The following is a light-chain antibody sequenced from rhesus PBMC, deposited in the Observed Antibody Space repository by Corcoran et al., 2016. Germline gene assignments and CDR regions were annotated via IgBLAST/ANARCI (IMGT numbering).Light chain of an antibody. V-gene: IGKV1-19*01. Sequence: DIQMTQSPSSLSASVGDKVTITCHASKGISSWLAWYQQQPGKATKPLISPASNLPSGVPLRFSGRGSGTDYTLTSSSLQPEDFATYYCQQYDDFPFTFGPGTKLDIK. CDR3: QQYDDFPFT. CDR2: PAS. J-gene: IGKJ3*01. CDR1: KGISSW.